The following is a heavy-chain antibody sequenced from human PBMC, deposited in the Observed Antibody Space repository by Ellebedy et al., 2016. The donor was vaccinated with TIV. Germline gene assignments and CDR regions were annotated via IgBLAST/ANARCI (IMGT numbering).Heavy chain of an antibody. CDR2: ISDSSST. CDR1: GFTFSTYA. J-gene: IGHJ4*02. Sequence: GGSLRLSXAASGFTFSTYAMSWVRQAPGKGLEWVSGISDSSSTYYADSVKGRFTISRDNSKNTLYLQMNSLRAEDTAVYYCAYDYWGQGTLVTVSS. CDR3: AYDY. V-gene: IGHV3-23*01.